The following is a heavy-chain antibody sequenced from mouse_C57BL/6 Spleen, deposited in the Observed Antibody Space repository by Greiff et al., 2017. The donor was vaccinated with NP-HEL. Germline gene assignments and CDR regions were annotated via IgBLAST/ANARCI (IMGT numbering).Heavy chain of an antibody. CDR1: GFTFSDAW. CDR3: TPLYDGYYVRFAY. D-gene: IGHD2-3*01. CDR2: IRNKANNHAT. J-gene: IGHJ3*01. V-gene: IGHV6-6*01. Sequence: EVKVVESGGGLVQPGGSMKLSCAASGFTFSDAWMDWVRQSPEKGLEWVAEIRNKANNHATYYAESVKGRFTISRDDSKSSVYLQMNSLRAEDTGIYYCTPLYDGYYVRFAYWGQGTLVTVSA.